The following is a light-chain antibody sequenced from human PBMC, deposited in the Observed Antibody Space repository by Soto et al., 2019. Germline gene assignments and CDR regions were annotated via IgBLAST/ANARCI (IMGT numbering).Light chain of an antibody. CDR3: CSYAGNNTLV. V-gene: IGLV2-23*02. CDR2: EVS. Sequence: QSALTQPASVSGSRGQSITISCTGTSSNIGSYNFVSWYRQYPGKAPELIIYEVSQRPSTFFNRFSGSKSGNTASLTVSGLQSDDDADYYCCSYAGNNTLVFGGGTKVTV. CDR1: SSNIGSYNF. J-gene: IGLJ3*02.